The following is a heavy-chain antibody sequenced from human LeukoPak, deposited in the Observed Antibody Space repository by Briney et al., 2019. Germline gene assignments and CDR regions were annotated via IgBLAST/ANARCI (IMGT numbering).Heavy chain of an antibody. D-gene: IGHD3-10*01. Sequence: GGSLILSCLASGFTFSIYVRSWVRQAPGKGVEWASTMTTNGDATYYADSVKGRFSISRDNSKNTLYLQMNSLRVEDTAVYYCAKGDYYGPGPYWGQGTLVTVSS. CDR3: AKGDYYGPGPY. J-gene: IGHJ4*02. V-gene: IGHV3-23*01. CDR2: MTTNGDAT. CDR1: GFTFSIYV.